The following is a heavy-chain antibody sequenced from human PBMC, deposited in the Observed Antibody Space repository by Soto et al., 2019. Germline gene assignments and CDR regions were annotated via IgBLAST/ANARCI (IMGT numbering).Heavy chain of an antibody. J-gene: IGHJ6*03. D-gene: IGHD1-1*01. CDR2: IYSGGST. V-gene: IGHV3-66*01. Sequence: GGSLRLSCAASGFTVSSNYMSWVRQAPGKGLEWVSVIYSGGSTYYADSVKGRFTISRDNSKNTLYLQMNSLRAEDTAVYYCARGDNWNDYYYYYMDVWGKGTTVTVSS. CDR3: ARGDNWNDYYYYYMDV. CDR1: GFTVSSNY.